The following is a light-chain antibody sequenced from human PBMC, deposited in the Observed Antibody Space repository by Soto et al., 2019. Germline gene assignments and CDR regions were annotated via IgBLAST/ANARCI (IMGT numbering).Light chain of an antibody. J-gene: IGLJ1*01. CDR3: HSYTHTSTSV. Sequence: QSVLTQPASVSGSPGQSITISCTGTSSDVGAYNYVSWYQQHPGKAPKLIIFDVANRPSGVSNRFSGSKSGNTASLTISGLQGEDEADYYCHSYTHTSTSVFGTGPKVTVL. CDR2: DVA. CDR1: SSDVGAYNY. V-gene: IGLV2-14*03.